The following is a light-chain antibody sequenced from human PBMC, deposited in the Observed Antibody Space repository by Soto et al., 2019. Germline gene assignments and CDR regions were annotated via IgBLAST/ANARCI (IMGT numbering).Light chain of an antibody. CDR2: GAS. CDR3: QQYGSSLYT. V-gene: IGKV3-20*01. CDR1: QSVSSSY. J-gene: IGKJ2*01. Sequence: EIVLTQSPGTLSLSPGERATLSCRASQSVSSSYLAWYQQKPGQAPSLLIYGASSRATGIPERFSGSGSGTDFTLTISKLEPEEFAVYYCQQYGSSLYTFGQGTKLEIK.